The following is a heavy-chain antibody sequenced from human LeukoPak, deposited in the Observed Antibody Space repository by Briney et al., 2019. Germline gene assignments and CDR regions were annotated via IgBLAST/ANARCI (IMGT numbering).Heavy chain of an antibody. D-gene: IGHD6-13*01. CDR3: AREKQQLVPYYGMDV. CDR2: INPNSGGT. CDR1: GYTFTGYY. J-gene: IGHJ6*02. V-gene: IGHV1-2*02. Sequence: GASVKVSCKASGYTFTGYYMHWVRQAPGQGHERMGWINPNSGGTNYAQKFQGRVTMTRDTSISTAYMELSRLRSDDTAVYYCAREKQQLVPYYGMDVWGQGTTVTVSS.